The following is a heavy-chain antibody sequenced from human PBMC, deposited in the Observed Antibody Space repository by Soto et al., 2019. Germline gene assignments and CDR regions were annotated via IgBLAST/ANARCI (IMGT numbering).Heavy chain of an antibody. V-gene: IGHV3-66*01. Sequence: GGSLRLSCAASGFTVSSNYMSWVRQAPGKGLEWVSVIYSGGSTYYADSVKGRFTISRDNSKNTLYLQMNSLRAEDKAVYYCERGGCSSTSCYAFDIWGQGTMVTVSS. D-gene: IGHD2-2*01. CDR2: IYSGGST. J-gene: IGHJ3*02. CDR1: GFTVSSNY. CDR3: ERGGCSSTSCYAFDI.